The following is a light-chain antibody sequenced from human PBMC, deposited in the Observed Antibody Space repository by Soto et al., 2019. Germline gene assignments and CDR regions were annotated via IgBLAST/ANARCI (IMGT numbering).Light chain of an antibody. CDR1: QTVSSSY. V-gene: IGKV3-20*01. CDR2: GAS. Sequence: ELVLTQSPGTLSLSPGERATLSCRASQTVSSSYLDWYQHKPGQAPRLLIYGASSRATGIPDRFSGSGSGTDFTLTISRLEPEDFAVYYCQQYGSSPFTFGPGTKVDIK. CDR3: QQYGSSPFT. J-gene: IGKJ3*01.